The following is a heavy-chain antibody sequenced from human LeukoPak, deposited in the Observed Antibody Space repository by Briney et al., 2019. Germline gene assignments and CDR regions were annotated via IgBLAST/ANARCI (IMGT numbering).Heavy chain of an antibody. V-gene: IGHV4-59*01. J-gene: IGHJ6*03. CDR2: IYYSGST. D-gene: IGHD3-10*01. Sequence: SETLSLTCTVSGGSISSYYWSWIRQPPGKGLEWIGYIYYSGSTNYNPSLKSRVTISVDTSKNQFSLKLSSVTAADTAVYYCASLKLVQGVISYYYYYMDVWGKGTTVTVSS. CDR3: ASLKLVQGVISYYYYYMDV. CDR1: GGSISSYY.